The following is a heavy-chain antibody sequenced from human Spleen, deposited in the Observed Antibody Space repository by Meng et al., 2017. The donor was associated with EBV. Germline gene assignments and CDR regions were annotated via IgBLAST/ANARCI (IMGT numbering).Heavy chain of an antibody. CDR3: VRGSDNWNILVFDY. Sequence: HWAAVLLSPSAHPPLSCAVYGESFSDYYWTWIRQPPGKGLEWIGEINESEGTKYSPSLKSRVSISLDTSRNQFSLTLNSVTAADTAVYYCVRGSDNWNILVFDYWGQGALVTVSS. V-gene: IGHV4-34*01. CDR2: INESEGT. D-gene: IGHD1/OR15-1a*01. CDR1: GESFSDYY. J-gene: IGHJ4*02.